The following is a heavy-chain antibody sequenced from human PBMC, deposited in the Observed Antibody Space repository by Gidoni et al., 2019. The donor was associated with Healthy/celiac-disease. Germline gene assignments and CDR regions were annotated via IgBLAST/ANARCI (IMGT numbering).Heavy chain of an antibody. CDR2: ISWNSGSI. CDR3: AKDLDGSSWRRGDY. Sequence: EVQLVESGGVLVQPGWSLRLSCAASVSPFDEYAMHWVRQVPGKGLEWVSGISWNSGSIGYADSVKGRFTISRDNAKNSLYLQMNSLRAEDTALYYCAKDLDGSSWRRGDYWGQGTLVTVSS. J-gene: IGHJ4*02. CDR1: VSPFDEYA. D-gene: IGHD6-13*01. V-gene: IGHV3-9*01.